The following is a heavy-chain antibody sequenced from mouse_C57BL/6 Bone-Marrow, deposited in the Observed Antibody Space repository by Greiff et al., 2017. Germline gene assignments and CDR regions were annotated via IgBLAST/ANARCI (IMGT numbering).Heavy chain of an antibody. V-gene: IGHV1-74*01. CDR3: AIPPHYYGSSYYWYFDV. J-gene: IGHJ1*03. CDR1: GYTFTSYW. D-gene: IGHD1-1*01. CDR2: IHPSGSDT. Sequence: VQLQQSGAELVKPGASVKVSCKASGYTFTSYWMHWVKQRPGQGLEWIGRIHPSGSDTNYNQKFKGKATLTVDKSSSTAYMQLSSLTSEDSAVYYCAIPPHYYGSSYYWYFDVWGTGTTVTVSS.